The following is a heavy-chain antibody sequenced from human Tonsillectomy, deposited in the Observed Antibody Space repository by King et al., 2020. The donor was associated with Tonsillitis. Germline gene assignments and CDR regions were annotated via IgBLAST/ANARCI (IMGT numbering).Heavy chain of an antibody. CDR1: GGTFNNYG. CDR2: IIPIFGAK. J-gene: IGHJ6*02. CDR3: ARRGIINYGMDV. V-gene: IGHV1-69*12. D-gene: IGHD2-15*01. Sequence: QLVQSGAEVKKPGSSLKVSCKASGGTFNNYGISWVRQAPGQGLEWMGGIIPIFGAKNYAQKFQGRVTITADESTRTAYMELSSLRSDDTAVYYCARRGIINYGMDVWGQGTTVIVSS.